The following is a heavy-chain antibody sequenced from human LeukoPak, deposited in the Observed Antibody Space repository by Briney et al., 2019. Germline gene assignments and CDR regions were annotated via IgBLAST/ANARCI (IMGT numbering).Heavy chain of an antibody. J-gene: IGHJ3*02. CDR1: GGSFSNYY. V-gene: IGHV4-34*01. CDR2: INHSGST. D-gene: IGHD6-19*01. Sequence: PSETLSLTCAVYGGSFSNYYWSCIRQSPGKGLEWIGEINHSGSTNYNPSLKSRVTISVDTSKNQFSLKLSSVTAADTAILYCARTYNSGWYKSTFDIWGQGTMVTASS. CDR3: ARTYNSGWYKSTFDI.